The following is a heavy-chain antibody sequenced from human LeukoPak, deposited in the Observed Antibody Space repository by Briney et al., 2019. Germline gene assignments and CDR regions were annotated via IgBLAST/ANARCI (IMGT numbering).Heavy chain of an antibody. CDR1: GFTFSSYA. J-gene: IGHJ4*02. Sequence: AGGSLRLSCAASGFTFSSYAMSRVRQAPGKGLEWVSAISGSGGSTYYADSVKGRFTISRDNSKNTLYLQMNSLRAEDTAVYYCAKREVDDFWSGYPYYFDYWGQGTLVTVSS. V-gene: IGHV3-23*01. CDR3: AKREVDDFWSGYPYYFDY. D-gene: IGHD3-3*01. CDR2: ISGSGGST.